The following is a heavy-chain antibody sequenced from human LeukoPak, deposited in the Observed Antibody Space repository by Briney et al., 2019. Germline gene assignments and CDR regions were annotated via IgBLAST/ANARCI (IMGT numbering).Heavy chain of an antibody. CDR1: GFTFEHYA. D-gene: IGHD3-10*01. Sequence: GRSLRLSCAASGFTFEHYAIHWVRQAPGKGLEWVSGISWNSGHIGYADSVKGRFTISRANAKNSLYLQMNSLRAEDTAVYYCARTHETYYYGSGGLGDYWGQGTLVTVSS. CDR2: ISWNSGHI. CDR3: ARTHETYYYGSGGLGDY. V-gene: IGHV3-9*01. J-gene: IGHJ4*02.